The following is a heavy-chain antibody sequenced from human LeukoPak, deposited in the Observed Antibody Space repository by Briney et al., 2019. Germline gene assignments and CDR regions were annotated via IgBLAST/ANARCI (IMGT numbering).Heavy chain of an antibody. CDR1: GGSISSSSFY. D-gene: IGHD1-1*01. V-gene: IGHV4-39*01. CDR2: IYYSGNT. CDR3: GRSVGGQLTNS. Sequence: SETLSLTCTDSGGSISSSSFYWGWIRQPPGKGLEWIGTIYYSGNTYYNPSLKSRVTISVDTSKNQFSLKLSSVTAADTAVYYCGRSVGGQLTNSWGQGTLVTVSS. J-gene: IGHJ4*02.